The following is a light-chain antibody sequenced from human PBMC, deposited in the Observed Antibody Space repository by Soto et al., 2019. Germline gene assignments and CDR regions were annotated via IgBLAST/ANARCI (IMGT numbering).Light chain of an antibody. CDR1: SSDVGGYNY. CDR2: DVS. V-gene: IGLV2-14*01. Sequence: LTQPASVSGSPGQSITISCTGTSSDVGGYNYVSWYQQHPGKAPKFMIYDVSNRPSGVSNRFSGSKSGNTASLTISGLQAEDEADYYCSSYTTSNTRQIVFGTGTRSPS. J-gene: IGLJ1*01. CDR3: SSYTTSNTRQIV.